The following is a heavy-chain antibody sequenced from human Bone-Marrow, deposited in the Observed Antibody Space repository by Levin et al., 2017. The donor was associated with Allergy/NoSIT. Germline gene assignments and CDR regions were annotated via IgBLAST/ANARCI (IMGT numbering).Heavy chain of an antibody. Sequence: GESLKISCAASGFTFSNYAMSWVRQAPGKGLEWVSALSDGGRSTYYADSVKGRFTISRDNSRNTLYLQMNSLSAEDTALYYCAKVDGMHFPIGTFDVWGPGTMVTVSS. D-gene: IGHD2/OR15-2a*01. J-gene: IGHJ3*01. CDR1: GFTFSNYA. CDR2: LSDGGRST. V-gene: IGHV3-23*01. CDR3: AKVDGMHFPIGTFDV.